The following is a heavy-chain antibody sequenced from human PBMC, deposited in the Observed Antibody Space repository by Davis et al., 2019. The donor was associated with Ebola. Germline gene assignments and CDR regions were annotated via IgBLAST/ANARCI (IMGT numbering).Heavy chain of an antibody. D-gene: IGHD3-3*01. CDR1: GFTFSSYG. CDR2: ISYDGSNK. V-gene: IGHV3-30*03. CDR3: ARSPGRFLEWFLYYYGMDV. J-gene: IGHJ6*02. Sequence: GESLKISCAASGFTFSSYGMHWVRQAPGKGLEWVAVISYDGSNKYYADSVKGRFTISRDNSKNTLYLQMNSLRAEDTAVYYCARSPGRFLEWFLYYYGMDVWGQGTTVTVSS.